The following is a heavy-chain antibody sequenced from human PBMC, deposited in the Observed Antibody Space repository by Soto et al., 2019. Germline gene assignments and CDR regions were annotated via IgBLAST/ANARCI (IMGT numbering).Heavy chain of an antibody. CDR3: VQSRCGGDCLQSYSSHSYYGLDV. V-gene: IGHV2-5*02. CDR1: GFSLSTTGVG. J-gene: IGHJ6*02. Sequence: QITLKESGPTLVKPTQTPTLTCTFSGFSLSTTGVGVGWVRQPPGKALGWLSLLYLDDDKRYNPSLNSRLTITKDTSKNQVVLAMTNMDPVDTATYYCVQSRCGGDCLQSYSSHSYYGLDVWGQGTTVTVSS. CDR2: LYLDDDK. D-gene: IGHD2-21*02.